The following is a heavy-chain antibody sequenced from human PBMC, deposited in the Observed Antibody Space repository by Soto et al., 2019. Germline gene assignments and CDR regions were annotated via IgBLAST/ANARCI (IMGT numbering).Heavy chain of an antibody. CDR2: ISYDGSNK. CDR1: GFTFSSYG. J-gene: IGHJ6*02. CDR3: AKALGSSSWAPLGMDV. Sequence: GGSLRLSCAASGFTFSSYGMHWVRQAPGKGLEWVAVISYDGSNKYYADSVKGRFTISRDNSKNTLYLQMNSLRAEDTAVYYCAKALGSSSWAPLGMDVWGQGTTVTVSS. D-gene: IGHD6-13*01. V-gene: IGHV3-30*18.